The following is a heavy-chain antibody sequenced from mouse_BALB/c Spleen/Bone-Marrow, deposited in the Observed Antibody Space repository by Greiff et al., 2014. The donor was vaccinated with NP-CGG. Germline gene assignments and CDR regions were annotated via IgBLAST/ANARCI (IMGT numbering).Heavy chain of an antibody. V-gene: IGHV3-2*02. D-gene: IGHD1-1*01. CDR3: ARYYGSSYYAMDY. Sequence: EVQLQESGPGLVKPSQSLSLTCTVTGYSITSDYAWNWIRQFPGNKLEWMGYISYSGSTSYNPSLKSRISITRDTSKNQFFLQSNSVTTEDTATYYCARYYGSSYYAMDYWGQGTSVTVSS. CDR2: ISYSGST. CDR1: GYSITSDYA. J-gene: IGHJ4*01.